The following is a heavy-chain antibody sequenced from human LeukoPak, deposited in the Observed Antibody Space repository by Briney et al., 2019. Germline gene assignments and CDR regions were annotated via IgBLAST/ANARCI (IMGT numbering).Heavy chain of an antibody. Sequence: SETPSLTCTVSGGYIRSGVYYWRWMRQPPGKGLEGIGYIYYSGSTYYNPSLKSRVTISVDTSKNQFSLKLSSVTAADTAVYYCARELLRFPYYMDVWGKGTTVTVS. CDR3: ARELLRFPYYMDV. J-gene: IGHJ6*03. CDR2: IYYSGST. V-gene: IGHV4-30-4*01. CDR1: GGYIRSGVYY. D-gene: IGHD3-3*01.